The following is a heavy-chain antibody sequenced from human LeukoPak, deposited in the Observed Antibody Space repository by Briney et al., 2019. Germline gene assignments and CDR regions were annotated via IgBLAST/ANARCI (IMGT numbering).Heavy chain of an antibody. CDR1: GGSISSSSYY. CDR3: ARLFLYYYDSSGAVVYYFDY. D-gene: IGHD3-22*01. J-gene: IGHJ4*02. Sequence: SETLSLTCTVSGGSISSSSYYWGWIRQPRGKGLEWIGSIYYSGSTYYNPSLKSRVTISVDTSKNQFSLKLSSVTAADTAVCYCARLFLYYYDSSGAVVYYFDYWGQGTLVTVSS. CDR2: IYYSGST. V-gene: IGHV4-39*01.